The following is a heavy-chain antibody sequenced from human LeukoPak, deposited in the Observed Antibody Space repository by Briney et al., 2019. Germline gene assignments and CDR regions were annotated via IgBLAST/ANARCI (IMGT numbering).Heavy chain of an antibody. CDR2: IYYSGST. D-gene: IGHD1-26*01. Sequence: SETLSLTCTVSGGSISSSGYYWGWIRQPPGKGLEWIASIYYSGSTYYNPSLKSRVTISVDTSKNQLSLKLSSLTAADTAVYYCARHEYSGSYYGLSWFDPWGQGTLVTASS. CDR3: ARHEYSGSYYGLSWFDP. J-gene: IGHJ5*02. CDR1: GGSISSSGYY. V-gene: IGHV4-39*01.